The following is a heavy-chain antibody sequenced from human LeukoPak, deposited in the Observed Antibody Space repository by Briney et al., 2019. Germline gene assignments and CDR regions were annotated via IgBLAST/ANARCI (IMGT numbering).Heavy chain of an antibody. V-gene: IGHV3-23*01. D-gene: IGHD6-19*01. CDR3: ARSSGWYHRGPDYYYYYMDV. CDR1: GFTFSSYG. Sequence: GGTLRLSCAASGFTFSSYGMSWVRQAPGKGLEWVSGISGSGGTTYYAGSVKGRFTISRDNSKNTLYLQMNSLRAEDTAIYYCARSSGWYHRGPDYYYYYMDVWGKGTTVTVS. CDR2: ISGSGGTT. J-gene: IGHJ6*03.